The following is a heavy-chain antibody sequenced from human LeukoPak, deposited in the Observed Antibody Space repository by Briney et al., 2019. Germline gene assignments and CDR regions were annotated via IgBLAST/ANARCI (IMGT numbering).Heavy chain of an antibody. V-gene: IGHV3-15*07. CDR3: TTEPPTVTTIYYYGMDV. CDR2: IKSKTDGGTT. J-gene: IGHJ6*02. D-gene: IGHD4-11*01. Sequence: GGSLRLSCAASGFTFSNAWINWVRQAPGKGLEWVGRIKSKTDGGTTDYAAPVKGRLTISRDDSKTTLYLQMNSLKTEDTAVYYCTTEPPTVTTIYYYGMDVWGQGTTVTVSS. CDR1: GFTFSNAW.